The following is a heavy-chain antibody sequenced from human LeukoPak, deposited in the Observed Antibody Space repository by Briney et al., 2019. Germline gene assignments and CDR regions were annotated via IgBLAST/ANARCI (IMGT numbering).Heavy chain of an antibody. CDR2: IYPGDSDT. Sequence: KNGESLKISCKGSGYSFTKFWIGWVRQMPGKGLEWMGIIYPGDSDTRYSPSFQGQVTISADKSISTAYLQWSSLKASDTAMYYCARPNGDKWEPLDYWGQGTLVTVTS. D-gene: IGHD1-26*01. CDR3: ARPNGDKWEPLDY. J-gene: IGHJ4*02. V-gene: IGHV5-51*01. CDR1: GYSFTKFW.